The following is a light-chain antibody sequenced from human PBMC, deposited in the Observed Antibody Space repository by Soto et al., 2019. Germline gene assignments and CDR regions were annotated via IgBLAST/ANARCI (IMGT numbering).Light chain of an antibody. CDR2: DVT. V-gene: IGLV2-14*01. Sequence: ALNQPVSVSVTPRQSITISCTGTIRDVGGYNSVSWYQQPPGKAPKLILYDVTDRPSGVSYRCSGSMSGNTASLTISGLQAADEADYFCSSFTSSRTNVFGSGTKVTVL. CDR1: IRDVGGYNS. J-gene: IGLJ1*01. CDR3: SSFTSSRTNV.